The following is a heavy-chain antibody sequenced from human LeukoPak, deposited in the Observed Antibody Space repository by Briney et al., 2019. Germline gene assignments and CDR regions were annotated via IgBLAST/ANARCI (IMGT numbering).Heavy chain of an antibody. J-gene: IGHJ4*02. D-gene: IGHD3-22*01. Sequence: KPSETLSLTCAVSGGSISSFYWSWVRQPPGKGLEWVGYISYAGGTTYNPSLKGRVSMSLDTSNNQFSLRLTSVTAADTALYFCARVGDTSGYFYYFDYWGQGTLVSVSS. CDR2: ISYAGGT. V-gene: IGHV4-59*08. CDR1: GGSISSFY. CDR3: ARVGDTSGYFYYFDY.